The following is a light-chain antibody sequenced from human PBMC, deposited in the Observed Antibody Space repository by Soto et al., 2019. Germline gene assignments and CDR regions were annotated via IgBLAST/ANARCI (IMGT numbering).Light chain of an antibody. CDR3: QQRSNWALT. J-gene: IGKJ4*01. V-gene: IGKV3-11*01. CDR1: QSVSSY. Sequence: EIMLTQSPATLSLSPGERATLSCRASQSVSSYLAWYQQKPGQAPRLLIYDASNRATGIPARFSGSGSVTDFPLTISSLEPEDFAVYYCQQRSNWALTFGGGTKVEIK. CDR2: DAS.